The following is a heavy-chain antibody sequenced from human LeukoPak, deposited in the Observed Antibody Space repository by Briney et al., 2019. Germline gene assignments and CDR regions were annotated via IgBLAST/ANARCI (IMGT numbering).Heavy chain of an antibody. V-gene: IGHV4-39*07. D-gene: IGHD6-19*01. CDR3: AAEAVAGPPAPRFDY. J-gene: IGHJ4*02. Sequence: SETLSLTCTVSGGSISSRDYFWGWIRQPPGKGLEWIASIYYSGTTHYNPSLNSRVTMSVDTSKNQFSLKLSSVTAADTAVYYCAAEAVAGPPAPRFDYWGQGTLVTVSS. CDR1: GGSISSRDYF. CDR2: IYYSGTT.